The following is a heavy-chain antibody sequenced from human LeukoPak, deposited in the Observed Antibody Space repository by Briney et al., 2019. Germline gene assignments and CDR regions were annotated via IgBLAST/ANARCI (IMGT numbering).Heavy chain of an antibody. CDR3: ARDLLTIFGVVTPWGWFDP. J-gene: IGHJ5*02. V-gene: IGHV4-39*07. Sequence: KSSETLSLTCTVSGGSISSSSYYWGWIRQPPGKGLEWIGSIYYSGSTYYNPSLKGRVPISVATSKNQFSLKLSSVTAADTAVYYCARDLLTIFGVVTPWGWFDPWGQGTLVTVST. D-gene: IGHD3-3*01. CDR2: IYYSGST. CDR1: GGSISSSSYY.